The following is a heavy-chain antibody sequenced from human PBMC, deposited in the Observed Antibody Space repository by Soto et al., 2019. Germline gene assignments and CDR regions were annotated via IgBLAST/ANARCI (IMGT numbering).Heavy chain of an antibody. CDR2: VISKTDGGTT. J-gene: IGHJ5*02. D-gene: IGHD2-8*01. Sequence: PGGSLRLSFAASGFIFSSAWMNWVRQAPGKGLEWVGRVISKTDGGTTDYAAPVKGRFTISRDDSKNTLYLQMNSLKTEDTAVYYCTTQGVPFDPWGQGTLVTVSS. CDR1: GFIFSSAW. CDR3: TTQGVPFDP. V-gene: IGHV3-15*01.